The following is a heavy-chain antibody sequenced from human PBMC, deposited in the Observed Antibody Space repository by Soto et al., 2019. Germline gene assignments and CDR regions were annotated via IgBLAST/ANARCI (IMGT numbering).Heavy chain of an antibody. CDR2: IRSKANSYAT. J-gene: IGHJ4*02. CDR1: GFTFSGSA. Sequence: PGGSLRLSCAASGFTFSGSAMHWVRQASGKGLEWVGRIRSKANSYATAYAASVKGRFTISRDDSKNTAYLQMNSLKTEDTAVYYCTRLEMASGNSAYWGQGTLVTVSS. V-gene: IGHV3-73*01. D-gene: IGHD3-3*01. CDR3: TRLEMASGNSAY.